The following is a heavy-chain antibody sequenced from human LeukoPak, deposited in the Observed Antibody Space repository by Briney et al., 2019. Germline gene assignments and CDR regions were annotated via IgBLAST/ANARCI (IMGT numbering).Heavy chain of an antibody. D-gene: IGHD2/OR15-2a*01. CDR1: GFTFSDYI. J-gene: IGHJ3*02. CDR3: TRDGGDSTKTAFDM. CDR2: IRRGTNNYTT. Sequence: GGSLRLSCAASGFTFSDYILDWVRQAPGKGLEWVGRIRRGTNNYTTEYAASVKGRFIISRDDSKNSLYLHMNSLKIEDTAVYHCTRDGGDSTKTAFDMWGQGTMVTVSS. V-gene: IGHV3-72*01.